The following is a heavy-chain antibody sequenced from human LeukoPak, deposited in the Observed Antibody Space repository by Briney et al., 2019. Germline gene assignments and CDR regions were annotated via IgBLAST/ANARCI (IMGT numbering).Heavy chain of an antibody. J-gene: IGHJ4*02. D-gene: IGHD6-13*01. V-gene: IGHV1-2*02. Sequence: ASVKVSCKASGYTFTGYYMHWVRQAPGQGLEWMGWINPNSGGTNYAQKFQGRVTMIRNTSISTAYMELSSLRSEDTAVYYCARGTMYSSSWYGGYWGQGTLVTVSS. CDR1: GYTFTGYY. CDR2: INPNSGGT. CDR3: ARGTMYSSSWYGGY.